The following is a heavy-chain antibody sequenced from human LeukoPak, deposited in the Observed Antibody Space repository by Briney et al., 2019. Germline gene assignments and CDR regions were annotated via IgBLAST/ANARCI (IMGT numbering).Heavy chain of an antibody. D-gene: IGHD6-13*01. Sequence: ASVKVSCKASGGTFSSYAISWVRQAPGQGLEWMGGIIPIFGTANYAQKFQGRVTITADESTSTAYMELSSLRSEDTAVYYCARALRRYSSSWPTGYWGQGTLVTVSS. CDR3: ARALRRYSSSWPTGY. CDR1: GGTFSSYA. J-gene: IGHJ4*02. CDR2: IIPIFGTA. V-gene: IGHV1-69*13.